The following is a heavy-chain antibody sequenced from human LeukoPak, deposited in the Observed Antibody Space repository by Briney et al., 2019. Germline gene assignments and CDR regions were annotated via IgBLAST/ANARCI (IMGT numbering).Heavy chain of an antibody. CDR1: GYTLTELS. CDR3: AREFYVWGSYRQTFDY. J-gene: IGHJ4*02. V-gene: IGHV1-2*02. Sequence: ASVKVSCKLSGYTLTELSMHWVRQAPGKGLEWMGWINPNSGGTNYAQKFQGRVTMTRDTSISTAYMELSRLRSDDTAVYYCAREFYVWGSYRQTFDYWGQGTLVTVSS. D-gene: IGHD3-16*02. CDR2: INPNSGGT.